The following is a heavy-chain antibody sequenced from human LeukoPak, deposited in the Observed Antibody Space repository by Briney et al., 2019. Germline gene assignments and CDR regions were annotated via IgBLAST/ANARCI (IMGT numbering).Heavy chain of an antibody. D-gene: IGHD3-22*01. V-gene: IGHV1-69*04. CDR2: IIPTLGIA. J-gene: IGHJ4*02. Sequence: SVKVSCKASGGTFSSYAISWVRQAPGQGLEWMGRIIPTLGIANYAQKFQGRVTITADKSTSTAYMELSSLRSEDTAVYYCARKPIVNSAWYYFDYWGQGTLVTVSS. CDR3: ARKPIVNSAWYYFDY. CDR1: GGTFSSYA.